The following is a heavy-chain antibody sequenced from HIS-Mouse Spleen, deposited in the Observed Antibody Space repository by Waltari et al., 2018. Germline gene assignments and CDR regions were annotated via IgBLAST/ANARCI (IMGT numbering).Heavy chain of an antibody. J-gene: IGHJ3*02. CDR1: GYSISSGYY. Sequence: QVQLQESGPGLVKPSETLSLTCTVSGYSISSGYYWGRNRQPPGKGLEWIGSIYHSGGTYYNPSLKSRVTISVDTSKNQFSLKLSSVTAADTAVYYCAREYSSSSEDAFDIWGQGTMVTVSS. CDR2: IYHSGGT. CDR3: AREYSSSSEDAFDI. D-gene: IGHD6-6*01. V-gene: IGHV4-38-2*02.